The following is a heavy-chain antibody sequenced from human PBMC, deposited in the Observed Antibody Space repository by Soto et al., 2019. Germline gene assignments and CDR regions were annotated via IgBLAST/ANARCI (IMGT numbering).Heavy chain of an antibody. D-gene: IGHD5-12*01. CDR3: AKSPRGEMATD. CDR2: INTYNGMT. J-gene: IGHJ4*02. Sequence: QVQLVQSGGEVKKPGASVTVSCKASGYTFINYHITWVRQAPGQGLKWMAWINTYNGMTDYAQRFQGRVTMTRDISTSTAYMELRNLGSDDTAVYFCAKSPRGEMATDWGQGTLVTVSS. CDR1: GYTFINYH. V-gene: IGHV1-18*01.